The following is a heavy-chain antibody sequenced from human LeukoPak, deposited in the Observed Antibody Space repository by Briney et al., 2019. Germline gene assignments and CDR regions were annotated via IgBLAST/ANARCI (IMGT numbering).Heavy chain of an antibody. CDR3: ARSPPLYGDYAQYYFDY. D-gene: IGHD4-17*01. CDR2: IHYTGST. V-gene: IGHV4-59*08. CDR1: GGSISTYY. Sequence: SETLSLTCTVSGGSISTYYWSWIRQTPGKGLEWIGHIHYTGSTNYNPSLKSRVTTSVDTSKNQFSLNLSSVTAADTAAYYCARSPPLYGDYAQYYFDYWGQGTLVTVSS. J-gene: IGHJ4*02.